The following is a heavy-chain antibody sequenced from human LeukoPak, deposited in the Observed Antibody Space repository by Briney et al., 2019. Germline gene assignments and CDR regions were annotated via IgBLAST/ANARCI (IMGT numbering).Heavy chain of an antibody. CDR3: ARVNTYYDFWSGYLDY. J-gene: IGHJ4*02. CDR2: ISSSGSTI. V-gene: IGHV3-48*03. D-gene: IGHD3-3*01. Sequence: GGSLRLSCAASGFTFSSYEMNWVRQAPGKGLEWVSYISSSGSTIYYADSVKGRFTISRDNAKNSLYLQMNSLRAGDTAVYYCARVNTYYDFWSGYLDYWGQGTLVTVSS. CDR1: GFTFSSYE.